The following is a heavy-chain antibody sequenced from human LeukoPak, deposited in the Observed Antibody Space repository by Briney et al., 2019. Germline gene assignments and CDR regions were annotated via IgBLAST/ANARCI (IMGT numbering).Heavy chain of an antibody. Sequence: SETLSLTCAVYGGSFSGYYWSWIRQPPGKGLEWIGEINHSGSTNYNPSLKSRVTISVDTSKNRFSLKLSSVTAADTAVYYCASQEEIYEYFQHWGQGTLVTVSS. J-gene: IGHJ1*01. CDR2: INHSGST. CDR1: GGSFSGYY. V-gene: IGHV4-34*01. CDR3: ASQEEIYEYFQH.